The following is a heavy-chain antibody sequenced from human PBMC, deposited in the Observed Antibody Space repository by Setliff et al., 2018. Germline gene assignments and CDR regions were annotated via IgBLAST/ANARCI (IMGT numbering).Heavy chain of an antibody. Sequence: GGSLRLSCAASGFTFSSYSMNWVRQAPGKGLEWVSYFSGGSSTIRYADSVKGRFTISRDNAKNSLYLQMNSLRAEDTAVYYCARSGSDSCRGCDYMDVWGKGTTVTVSS. J-gene: IGHJ6*03. V-gene: IGHV3-48*01. CDR2: FSGGSSTI. CDR3: ARSGSDSCRGCDYMDV. CDR1: GFTFSSYS. D-gene: IGHD1-26*01.